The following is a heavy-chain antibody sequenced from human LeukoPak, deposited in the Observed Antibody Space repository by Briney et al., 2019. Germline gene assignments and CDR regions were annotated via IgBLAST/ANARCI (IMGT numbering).Heavy chain of an antibody. CDR3: ARDLDGENYDFWSGYQPFDP. J-gene: IGHJ5*02. V-gene: IGHV4-38-2*02. Sequence: SETLSLTCTVSGYSISSGYYWGWIRQPPGKGLEWIGSIYHSGSTYYNPSLKSRGTISVDTSKNQFSLKLGSVTAADTAVYYCARDLDGENYDFWSGYQPFDPWGQGTLVTVSS. CDR2: IYHSGST. CDR1: GYSISSGYY. D-gene: IGHD3-3*01.